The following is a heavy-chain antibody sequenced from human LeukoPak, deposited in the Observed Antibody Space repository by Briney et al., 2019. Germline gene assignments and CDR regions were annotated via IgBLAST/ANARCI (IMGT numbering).Heavy chain of an antibody. D-gene: IGHD6-13*01. CDR2: IYYTGST. J-gene: IGHJ6*03. CDR3: ARDRRCGSSSCSTTSDYYYYYMDV. Sequence: SETLSLTCTVSGASFSSYYWNWIRQPPGKGLEWIGYIYYTGSTKHNPSLGGRVTLSVDSSKNQFSLKLSSVTAADTAVYYCARDRRCGSSSCSTTSDYYYYYMDVWGKGTTVTVSS. CDR1: GASFSSYY. V-gene: IGHV4-59*01.